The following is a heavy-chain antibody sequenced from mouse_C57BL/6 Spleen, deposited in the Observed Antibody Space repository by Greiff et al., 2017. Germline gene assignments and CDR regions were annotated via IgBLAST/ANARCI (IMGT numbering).Heavy chain of an antibody. CDR1: GYTFTSYW. J-gene: IGHJ4*01. CDR2: IDPSDSYT. D-gene: IGHD2-5*01. V-gene: IGHV1-69*01. Sequence: QVQLQQPGAELVMPGASVKLSCKASGYTFTSYWMHWVKPRPGQGLEWIGEIDPSDSYTNYNQKFKGKSTLTVDKSSSTAYMQLSSLTSEDSAVYYWARAGGIYSNFGYAMDYWGQGTSVTVSS. CDR3: ARAGGIYSNFGYAMDY.